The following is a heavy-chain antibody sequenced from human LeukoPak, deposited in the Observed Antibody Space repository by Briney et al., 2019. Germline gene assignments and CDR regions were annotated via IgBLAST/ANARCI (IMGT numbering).Heavy chain of an antibody. V-gene: IGHV3-21*01. D-gene: IGHD2-2*01. J-gene: IGHJ4*02. CDR2: VSTSSRYI. CDR1: GFTFSSYT. CDR3: TRGGEHIVVVPAARVNHFDY. Sequence: GGSLRLSCAASGFTFSSYTMNWVRQAPGKGLEWVSSVSTSSRYIYYADSVKGRFTISRDNAKNSLYLQMNSLRAEDTAVYYCTRGGEHIVVVPAARVNHFDYWGQGTLVTVSS.